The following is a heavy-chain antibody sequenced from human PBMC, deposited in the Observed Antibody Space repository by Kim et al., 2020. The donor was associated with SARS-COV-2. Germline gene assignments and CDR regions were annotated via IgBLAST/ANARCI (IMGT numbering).Heavy chain of an antibody. J-gene: IGHJ4*02. V-gene: IGHV3-53*04. Sequence: GGSLRLSCAASGLTVSSNYMSWVRQAPGQGLEWVSVTYTGGTTYYADSVKGRFTVSRHISQNTLYLQMNTLRVEDTAVYYCARLYYVSRDYPPHWGQGT. CDR3: ARLYYVSRDYPPH. CDR2: TYTGGTT. CDR1: GLTVSSNY. D-gene: IGHD3-22*01.